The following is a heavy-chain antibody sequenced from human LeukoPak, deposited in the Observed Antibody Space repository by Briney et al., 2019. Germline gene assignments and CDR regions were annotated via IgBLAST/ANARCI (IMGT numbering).Heavy chain of an antibody. J-gene: IGHJ4*02. D-gene: IGHD1-26*01. CDR3: ARVHIVGATPSDY. V-gene: IGHV3-48*04. CDR1: GFTFSSYG. CDR2: ISDTGDTI. Sequence: PGGTLRLSCAASGFTFSSYGMNWVRQAPGKGLEWLSYISDTGDTIYYADSVKGRFTISRDNAKNSLYLQMNSLRAEDTAVYYCARVHIVGATPSDYWGQGTLVTVSS.